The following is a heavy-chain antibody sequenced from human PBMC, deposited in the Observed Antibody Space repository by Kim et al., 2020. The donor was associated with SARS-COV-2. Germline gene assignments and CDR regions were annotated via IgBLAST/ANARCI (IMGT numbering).Heavy chain of an antibody. CDR3: ARDLYFYDSSGPDH. D-gene: IGHD3-22*01. Sequence: YADAVKSRFTVPRNNSKNTMYLQMNSLRVEDTAVYYCARDLYFYDSSGPDHWGQGTLATVSS. J-gene: IGHJ4*02. V-gene: IGHV3-33*01.